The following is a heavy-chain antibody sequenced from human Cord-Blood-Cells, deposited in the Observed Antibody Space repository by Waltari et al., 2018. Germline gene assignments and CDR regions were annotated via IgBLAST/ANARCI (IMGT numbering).Heavy chain of an antibody. J-gene: IGHJ4*02. CDR1: GGSISSGGYS. V-gene: IGHV4-30-2*01. D-gene: IGHD3-16*02. Sequence: GLVKPSQTLSLTCAVSGGSISSGGYSWSWIRQPPGKGLEWIGYIYHSGSTYYNPSLKSRVTISVDRSKNQFSLKLSSVTAADTAVYYCARADYDYIWGSYRYTPYFDSWGQGTLVTVSS. CDR2: IYHSGST. CDR3: ARADYDYIWGSYRYTPYFDS.